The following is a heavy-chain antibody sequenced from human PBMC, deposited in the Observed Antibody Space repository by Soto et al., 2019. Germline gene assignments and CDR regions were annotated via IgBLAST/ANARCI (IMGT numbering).Heavy chain of an antibody. V-gene: IGHV1-46*02. CDR1: GYTFNSYY. CDR3: ARDDVRGDSTLDY. J-gene: IGHJ4*02. D-gene: IGHD2-21*01. CDR2: INPSDGDT. Sequence: QVQLVQSGAEVKKPGASVTVSCKASGYTFNSYYLHWVRQAPGQGLDWMGLINPSDGDTNYAQKFQRSVTMTRDSTTSTVYLKLSGMTSDDSAVNFCARDDVRGDSTLDYWGQRTLVTGS.